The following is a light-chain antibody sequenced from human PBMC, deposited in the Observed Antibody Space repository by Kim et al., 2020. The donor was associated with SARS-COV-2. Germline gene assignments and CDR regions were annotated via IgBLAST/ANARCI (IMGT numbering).Light chain of an antibody. Sequence: VSVSPGQTVTITCSGDKLGDKYSSWYQQQPGQAPVLVIYQDTQRPSGVPERFSGSNSGNTATLTISGTQAVDEADYYCQAWDKTWVFGGGTKLTVL. CDR1: KLGDKY. V-gene: IGLV3-1*01. J-gene: IGLJ3*02. CDR2: QDT. CDR3: QAWDKTWV.